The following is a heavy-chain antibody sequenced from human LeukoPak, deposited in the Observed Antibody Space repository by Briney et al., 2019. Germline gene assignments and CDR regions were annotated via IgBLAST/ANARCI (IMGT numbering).Heavy chain of an antibody. V-gene: IGHV3-23*01. J-gene: IGHJ4*02. D-gene: IGHD6-13*01. CDR3: AKDKQHYYFDY. CDR2: ISGSGGGT. CDR1: GFTFSSYA. Sequence: GGSLRLSCAASGFTFSSYAMSWVRQAPGKGLEWVSAISGSGGGTYYADSVKGRFTISRDNSKNTLYLQTNSLRAEDTAVYYCAKDKQHYYFDYWGQGTLVTVSS.